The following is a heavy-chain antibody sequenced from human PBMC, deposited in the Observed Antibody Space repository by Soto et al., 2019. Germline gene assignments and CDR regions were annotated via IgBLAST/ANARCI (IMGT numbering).Heavy chain of an antibody. Sequence: SVKVSCKASGGTFSSYAISWVRQAPGQGLEWMGGIIPIFGTANYAQKFQGRVTITADESTSTAYTELSSLRSEDTAVYYCASGRTRYCSGGSCYPDYWGQGTLVTVSS. CDR3: ASGRTRYCSGGSCYPDY. V-gene: IGHV1-69*13. CDR1: GGTFSSYA. CDR2: IIPIFGTA. J-gene: IGHJ4*02. D-gene: IGHD2-15*01.